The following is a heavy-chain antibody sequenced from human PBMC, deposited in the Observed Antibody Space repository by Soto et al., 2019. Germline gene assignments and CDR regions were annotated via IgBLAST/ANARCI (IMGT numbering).Heavy chain of an antibody. D-gene: IGHD2-2*01. J-gene: IGHJ6*02. CDR2: IIPIFGTA. CDR3: ARGYCISTSCYGAQSYYYGMDV. V-gene: IGHV1-69*12. CDR1: GGTFSSYA. Sequence: QVQLVQSGAEVKKPGSSVKVSCKASGGTFSSYAISWVRQAPGQGLEWMGGIIPIFGTANYAQKFQGRVRITAEEPTSTAYMELSSLRSEDTAVYYCARGYCISTSCYGAQSYYYGMDVWGQGTTVTVSS.